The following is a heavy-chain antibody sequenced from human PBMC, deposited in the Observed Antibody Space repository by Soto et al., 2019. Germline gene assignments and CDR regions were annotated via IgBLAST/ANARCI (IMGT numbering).Heavy chain of an antibody. CDR2: ISYDGSNK. J-gene: IGHJ6*02. CDR1: GFTFSSYG. D-gene: IGHD6-6*01. Sequence: QVQLVESGGGVVQPGRSLRLSCAASGFTFSSYGMHWVRQAPGKGLEWVAVISYDGSNKYYGDSVKGRFTISRDNSKNTLYLQMNSRRAEDTAVYYGAKEVGYSSSSDYYYGIDVWGQGTTVTVSS. CDR3: AKEVGYSSSSDYYYGIDV. V-gene: IGHV3-30*18.